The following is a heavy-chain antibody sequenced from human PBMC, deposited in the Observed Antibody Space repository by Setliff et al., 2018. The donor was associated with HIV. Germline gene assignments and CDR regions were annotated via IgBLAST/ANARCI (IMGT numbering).Heavy chain of an antibody. CDR1: GDSIGDYY. J-gene: IGHJ2*01. CDR2: VYASAYS. D-gene: IGHD3-10*01. Sequence: LSLTCTVSGDSIGDYYWNWIRQPAGKGLEWIGRVYASAYSNYNPSLKSRVTMSVDTSQNQFSLKLCSVNAADTAVYYCARDWVTRSNYYGSGSPWYFDFWGRGILVTVSS. V-gene: IGHV4-4*07. CDR3: ARDWVTRSNYYGSGSPWYFDF.